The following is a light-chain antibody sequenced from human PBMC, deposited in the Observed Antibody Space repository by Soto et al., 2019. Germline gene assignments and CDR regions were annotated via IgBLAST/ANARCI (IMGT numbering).Light chain of an antibody. CDR1: QNINRW. CDR2: KAS. J-gene: IGKJ1*01. V-gene: IGKV1-5*03. CDR3: QQYNYYWT. Sequence: IHMTQSPSTLSASVGETVTITCRARQNINRWLAWYQHKPGQAPKPLIYKASTLESGVPSRFSGNASGTEFTLTISSRQPDDSATYFCQQYNYYWTFGQGTKVEVK.